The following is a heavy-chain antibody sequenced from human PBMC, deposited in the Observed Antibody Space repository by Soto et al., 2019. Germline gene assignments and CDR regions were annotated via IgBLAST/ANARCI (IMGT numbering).Heavy chain of an antibody. V-gene: IGHV1-18*01. CDR2: TYSGNT. CDR1: GYTFSSYA. D-gene: IGHD6-25*01. CDR3: ARDGPIGAADY. J-gene: IGHJ4*02. Sequence: QVQLVQSGAEVKKSGASVKVSCKASGYTFSSYAIVWVRQAPGQGLEWMGWTYSGNTNYAQKVQGRVTMTTDTSTSTAYMELRSLRSDDTAVYYCARDGPIGAADYWGQGTLVTVSS.